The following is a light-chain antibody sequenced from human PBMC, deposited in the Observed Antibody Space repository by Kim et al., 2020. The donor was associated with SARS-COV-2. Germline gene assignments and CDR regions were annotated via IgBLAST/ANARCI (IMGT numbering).Light chain of an antibody. CDR3: QQYNNWPLT. J-gene: IGKJ4*01. CDR1: QIVSSY. CDR2: GAS. Sequence: VSPGERATLSCRASQIVSSYLSWYQQTPGQAPGLLIYGASTRATGVPARFSGSGSGTEFTLTISSLQSEDFAVYYCQQYNNWPLTFGGGTKVDIK. V-gene: IGKV3-15*01.